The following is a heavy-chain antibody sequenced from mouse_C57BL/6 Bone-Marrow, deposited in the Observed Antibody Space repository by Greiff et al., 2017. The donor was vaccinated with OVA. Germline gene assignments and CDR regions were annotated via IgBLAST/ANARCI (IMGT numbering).Heavy chain of an antibody. CDR1: GFSFNTYA. D-gene: IGHD2-3*01. CDR2: IRSKSNNYAT. Sequence: EVKLMESGGGLVQPKGSSKLSCAASGFSFNTYAMNWVRQAPGKGLEWVARIRSKSNNYATYYADSVKDRFTISRDDSESMLYLQMNNLKTEDTAMYYCVRHDVYWYFDVWGTGTTVTVSS. CDR3: VRHDVYWYFDV. V-gene: IGHV10-1*01. J-gene: IGHJ1*03.